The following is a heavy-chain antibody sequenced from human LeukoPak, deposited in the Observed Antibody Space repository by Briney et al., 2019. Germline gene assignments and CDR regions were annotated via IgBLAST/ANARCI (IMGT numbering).Heavy chain of an antibody. V-gene: IGHV3-74*01. CDR2: INTDGSST. CDR3: ARGNYGGNRDGMDV. D-gene: IGHD4-23*01. Sequence: PGGSLRLSCAASGFTFSSYWMHWVRQAPGEGLVWVSRINTDGSSTAYADSVRGRFTISRDNAKNTLYLQMNSLSAEDTAVYYCARGNYGGNRDGMDVWGQGTTVTVSS. J-gene: IGHJ6*02. CDR1: GFTFSSYW.